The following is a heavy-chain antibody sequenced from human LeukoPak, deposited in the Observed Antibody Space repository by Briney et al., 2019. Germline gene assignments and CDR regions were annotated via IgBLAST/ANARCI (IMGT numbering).Heavy chain of an antibody. Sequence: APVNVSCKASRYIFSSYDINWVGQATGQGLEWMEWMNPNSGNTGYAQKLQGRVAMTRNTSISTAYMELSSLRSEDTAVYYCASKGGSSNFDYWGQGTLVTVSS. CDR1: RYIFSSYD. J-gene: IGHJ4*02. CDR2: MNPNSGNT. CDR3: ASKGGSSNFDY. D-gene: IGHD1-26*01. V-gene: IGHV1-8*01.